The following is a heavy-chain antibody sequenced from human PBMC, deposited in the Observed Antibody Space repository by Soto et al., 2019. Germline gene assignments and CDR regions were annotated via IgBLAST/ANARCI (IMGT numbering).Heavy chain of an antibody. D-gene: IGHD6-19*01. J-gene: IGHJ4*02. CDR3: AKTLAATVAGSNRNYFDY. V-gene: IGHV3-23*01. CDR1: GFTFSSYA. Sequence: EVHLLDSGGGLVQPGGSLRLSCAASGFTFSSYAMNWVRQAPGKGLEWVSTISGSGGSTYYADSVKGRFTISRDNSKSTLYLQMNSLRAEDTAIYYCAKTLAATVAGSNRNYFDYWGQGTLVTVSS. CDR2: ISGSGGST.